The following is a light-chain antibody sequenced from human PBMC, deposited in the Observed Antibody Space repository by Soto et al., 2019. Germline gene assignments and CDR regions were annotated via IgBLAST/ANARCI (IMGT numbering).Light chain of an antibody. CDR1: SSDVGSYNL. CDR3: CSYAGNTTFVV. V-gene: IGLV2-23*03. CDR2: EGS. J-gene: IGLJ2*01. Sequence: QSALTQPASVSGSPGQSITISCTGTSSDVGSYNLVSWYQQHPGKAPKLMIYEGSKWPSGVSNRFSGSKSGNTASLTISGLQDEEEADYYCCSYAGNTTFVVFGGGTQLTVL.